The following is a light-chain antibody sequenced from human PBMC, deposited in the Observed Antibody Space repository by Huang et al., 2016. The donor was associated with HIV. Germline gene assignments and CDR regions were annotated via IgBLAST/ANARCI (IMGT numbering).Light chain of an antibody. V-gene: IGKV3-11*01. Sequence: EIVLTQSPATLYLSPGERATLSCRASQSGSSDLAWYQQKPGQAPRLLIYDTYSRDTCLPARFSGSGSGTDFTLTISSLEPEDFAVYYCQQRSNWPPWTFGQGTKVEIK. J-gene: IGKJ1*01. CDR2: DTY. CDR1: QSGSSD. CDR3: QQRSNWPPWT.